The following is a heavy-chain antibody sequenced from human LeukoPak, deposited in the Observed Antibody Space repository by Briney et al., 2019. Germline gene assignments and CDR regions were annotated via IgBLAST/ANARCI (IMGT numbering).Heavy chain of an antibody. CDR2: ISSSSNYI. Sequence: GGSLRLSCAASGFTFSSYTMNWVRQAPGKGLEWVSSISSSSNYIYYADSVKGRFTISRDNAKYSLFLQMNSPRAEDTAVYYCARGQGLQLKSGSDYWGQGTLVTVSS. V-gene: IGHV3-21*01. D-gene: IGHD5-24*01. CDR1: GFTFSSYT. J-gene: IGHJ4*02. CDR3: ARGQGLQLKSGSDY.